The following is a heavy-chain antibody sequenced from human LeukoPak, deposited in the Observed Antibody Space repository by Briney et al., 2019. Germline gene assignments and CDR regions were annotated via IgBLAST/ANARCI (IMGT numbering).Heavy chain of an antibody. D-gene: IGHD6-19*01. CDR2: INPSGGTT. J-gene: IGHJ5*02. CDR3: ASQQWLERENWFDP. CDR1: GYTFSNYG. V-gene: IGHV1-46*01. Sequence: ASVKVSCKASGYTFSNYGISWVRQAPGQGLEWMGIINPSGGTTSYAQKFQGRVTMTRDTSTSTVYMELSSLRSEDTAVYYCASQQWLERENWFDPWGQGTLVTVSS.